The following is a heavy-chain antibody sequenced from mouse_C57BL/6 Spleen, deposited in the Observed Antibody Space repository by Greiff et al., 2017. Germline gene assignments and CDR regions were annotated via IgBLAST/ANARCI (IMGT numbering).Heavy chain of an antibody. CDR3: ARHETDHYYAMDY. Sequence: DVQLVEFGGGLVQLGGSLKLSCAPPGFTFRDSYMSWFRQTPEKRLEWVAYISNGGGSPYYPDTVKGRFTISRDNAKNTLYLQMSRLKSEDTAMYYCARHETDHYYAMDYWGQGTSVTVSS. CDR2: ISNGGGSP. J-gene: IGHJ4*01. D-gene: IGHD3-2*01. CDR1: GFTFRDSY. V-gene: IGHV5-12*01.